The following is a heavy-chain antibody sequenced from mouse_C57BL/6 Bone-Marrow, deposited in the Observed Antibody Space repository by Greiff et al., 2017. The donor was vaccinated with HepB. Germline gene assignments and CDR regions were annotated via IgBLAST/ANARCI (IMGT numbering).Heavy chain of an antibody. CDR2: ISSGSSTI. CDR3: ARKITTVNYFDY. D-gene: IGHD1-1*01. CDR1: GFTFSDYG. J-gene: IGHJ2*01. V-gene: IGHV5-17*01. Sequence: DVKLVESGGGLVKPGGSLKLSCAASGFTFSDYGMQWVRQAPEKGLEWVAYISSGSSTIYYADTVKGRFTISRDNAKNTLFLQMTSLRSEDTAMYYCARKITTVNYFDYWGQGTTLTVSS.